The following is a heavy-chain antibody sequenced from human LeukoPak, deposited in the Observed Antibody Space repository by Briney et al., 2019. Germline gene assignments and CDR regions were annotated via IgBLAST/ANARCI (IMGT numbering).Heavy chain of an antibody. D-gene: IGHD1-26*01. CDR3: ARGELLFDY. V-gene: IGHV3-7*04. CDR1: GFTFSSYW. J-gene: IGHJ4*02. Sequence: GGSLRLSCAASGFTFSSYWMSWFRQAPGKGLEWVANIKQDGSEKYYVDSVKGRFTISRDNSKSTLYLQMNSLRAEDTAVYYCARGELLFDYWGQGTLVTVSS. CDR2: IKQDGSEK.